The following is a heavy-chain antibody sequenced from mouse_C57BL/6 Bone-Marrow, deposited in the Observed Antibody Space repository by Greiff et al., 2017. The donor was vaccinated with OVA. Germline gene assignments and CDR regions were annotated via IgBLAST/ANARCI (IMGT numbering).Heavy chain of an antibody. D-gene: IGHD1-3*01. Sequence: EVQLVESGEGLVKPGGSLKLSCAASGFTFSSYAMSWVRQTPEKRLEWVAYISSGGDYIYYADTVKGRFTISRDNARNTLYLQMSSLKSEDTAMYYCTRESGSNWYFDVWGTGTTVTVSS. V-gene: IGHV5-9-1*02. J-gene: IGHJ1*03. CDR1: GFTFSSYA. CDR3: TRESGSNWYFDV. CDR2: ISSGGDYI.